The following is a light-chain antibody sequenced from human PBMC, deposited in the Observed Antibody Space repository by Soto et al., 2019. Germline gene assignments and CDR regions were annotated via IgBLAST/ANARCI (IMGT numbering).Light chain of an antibody. Sequence: QSVLTQPASVSGSPGQSITISCTGTSSDVGGSKFVSWYQQHPGKAPKLMIYEVSNRPSGVSNRFSGSKSGNTASLTISGLQAEDEADYYCSSYTSRSTLVFGGGTKLTVL. V-gene: IGLV2-14*01. CDR2: EVS. CDR1: SSDVGGSKF. CDR3: SSYTSRSTLV. J-gene: IGLJ2*01.